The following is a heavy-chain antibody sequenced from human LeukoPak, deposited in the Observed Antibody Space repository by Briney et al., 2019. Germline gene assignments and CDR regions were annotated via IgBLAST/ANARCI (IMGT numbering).Heavy chain of an antibody. V-gene: IGHV4-34*01. D-gene: IGHD3-16*01. CDR2: INYSGST. Sequence: PSETLSLTCAVYGGSFSGYYWSWIRQPPGKGLEWIGEINYSGSTNYNPSLKSRVTISVDTSKNQFSLKLSSVTAADTAVYYCARGLSNSRRTLLGLDYWGQGTLVTVSS. CDR3: ARGLSNSRRTLLGLDY. CDR1: GGSFSGYY. J-gene: IGHJ4*02.